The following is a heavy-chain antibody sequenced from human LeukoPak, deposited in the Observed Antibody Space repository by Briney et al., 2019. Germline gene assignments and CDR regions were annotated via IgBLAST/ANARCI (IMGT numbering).Heavy chain of an antibody. V-gene: IGHV1-2*02. D-gene: IGHD1-1*01. CDR2: INPNSDGT. CDR3: ARRTTGTTGTYYFDY. Sequence: ASVKLSCKSSAYIFTGYYMHWVRQAPGQGLEWMGWINPNSDGTNYAQKFQVRVTITRATSISTAYMELSRLRSDDTAVYYCARRTTGTTGTYYFDYWGQGTLVTGSS. CDR1: AYIFTGYY. J-gene: IGHJ4*02.